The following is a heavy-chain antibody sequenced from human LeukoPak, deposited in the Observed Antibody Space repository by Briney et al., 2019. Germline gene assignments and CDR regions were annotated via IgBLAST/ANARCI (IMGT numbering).Heavy chain of an antibody. J-gene: IGHJ6*03. D-gene: IGHD3-10*01. CDR2: IYTSGST. V-gene: IGHV4-4*07. Sequence: PSETLSLTCTVSGVSISSYYWSWIRQPAGKGLEWIGRIYTSGSTNYNPSLKSRVTMSLDTSKNQFSLKLSSVPAADTAVYFCARDHSTVRGYYGSETFDISYMDVWGKGTTITVSS. CDR3: ARDHSTVRGYYGSETFDISYMDV. CDR1: GVSISSYY.